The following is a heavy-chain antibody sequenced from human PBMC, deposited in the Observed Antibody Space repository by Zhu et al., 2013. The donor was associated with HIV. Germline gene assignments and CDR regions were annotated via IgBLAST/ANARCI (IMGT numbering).Heavy chain of an antibody. D-gene: IGHD5-12*01. Sequence: QIQLVQSGPEVKKPGASVKVSCKPSDSTFSSYGISWVRQAPGLGLEWMGGISAHIGNPKYAQRFQGRVTMTRDTSTSTVYMELRSLTSDDTAVYYCASGLGYSSRWGQGTTVTVSS. CDR1: DSTFSSYG. CDR3: ASGLGYSSR. J-gene: IGHJ6*02. CDR2: ISAHIGNP. V-gene: IGHV1-18*01.